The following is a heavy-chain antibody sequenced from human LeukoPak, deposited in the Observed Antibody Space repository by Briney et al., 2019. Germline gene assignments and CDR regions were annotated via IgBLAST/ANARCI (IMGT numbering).Heavy chain of an antibody. V-gene: IGHV4-30-4*08. CDR3: ARDNANYYYYYMDV. J-gene: IGHJ6*03. CDR1: GGSISSGDYY. CDR2: IYYSGST. Sequence: SQTLSLTCTVSGGSISSGDYYWSWIRQPPGKGLEWIGYIYYSGSTYYSPSLKSRVTISVDTSKNQFSLKLSSVTAADTAVYYCARDNANYYYYYMDVWGKGTTVTVSS. D-gene: IGHD1-14*01.